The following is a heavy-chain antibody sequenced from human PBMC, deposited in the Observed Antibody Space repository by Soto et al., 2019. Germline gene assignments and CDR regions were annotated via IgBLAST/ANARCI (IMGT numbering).Heavy chain of an antibody. J-gene: IGHJ4*02. CDR3: ATRGTQGRWLEFADY. CDR2: IIPISGRT. D-gene: IGHD5-12*01. CDR1: GGTFSSLG. Sequence: QVQLVQSGAEVKRPGSSVKVSCEASGGTFSSLGFTWVRQAPGQGLEWKGGIIPISGRTTFAPKFLGRVTITADESKRTTYMELTALTSDDTAIYYCATRGTQGRWLEFADYWGQGTLVTVSS. V-gene: IGHV1-69*01.